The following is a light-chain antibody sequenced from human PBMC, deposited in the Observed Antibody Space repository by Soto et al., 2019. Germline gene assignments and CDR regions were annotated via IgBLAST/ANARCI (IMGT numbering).Light chain of an antibody. Sequence: QSAVTQPPSVSVAPGQRVTISCTGSSSNIGAGYDVHWYQQFPGRAPKLLIYGNKNRPSGVPDRFSGSKSGTSASLDITGLQAEDEADDYCQSFDTRLNSVVFGGGTKLTVL. CDR3: QSFDTRLNSVV. CDR2: GNK. V-gene: IGLV1-40*01. CDR1: SSNIGAGYD. J-gene: IGLJ2*01.